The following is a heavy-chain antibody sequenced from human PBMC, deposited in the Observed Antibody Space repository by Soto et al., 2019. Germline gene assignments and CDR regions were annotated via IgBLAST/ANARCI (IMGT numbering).Heavy chain of an antibody. CDR2: IHSGDST. CDR3: AGYCDSTSCYEVY. Sequence: PGGSLRLSCSVSDFSVSTNYMSWVRQAPGKGLEWVSVIHSGDSTYYTGSVKGRFTISRDDSKNTLYLQMNSLTAEDTAVYYCAGYCDSTSCYEVYWGQGTLVTVSS. D-gene: IGHD2-2*01. V-gene: IGHV3-66*01. J-gene: IGHJ4*01. CDR1: DFSVSTNY.